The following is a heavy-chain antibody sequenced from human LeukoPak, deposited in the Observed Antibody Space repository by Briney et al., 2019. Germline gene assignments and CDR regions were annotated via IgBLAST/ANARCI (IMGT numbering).Heavy chain of an antibody. J-gene: IGHJ5*02. CDR1: GYTFSSYG. CDR3: AREGALHDTGDHYLSWFDP. Sequence: ASVKVSCKASGYTFSSYGIAWVRQAPGQGLEWMGWIRGYNGKTNYAEDLQGRVTMTTDTSTSTGYMELRSLRSDDTAVYYCAREGALHDTGDHYLSWFDPWGQGTLVTVSS. CDR2: IRGYNGKT. D-gene: IGHD2-8*02. V-gene: IGHV1-18*01.